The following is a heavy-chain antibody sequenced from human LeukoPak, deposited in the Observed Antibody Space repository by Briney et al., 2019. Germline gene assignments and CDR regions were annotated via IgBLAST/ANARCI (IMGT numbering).Heavy chain of an antibody. J-gene: IGHJ4*02. CDR1: GYSISRGYS. Sequence: AETLSLTCTVSGYSISRGYSWGWIRDPPGKGLEWIGNIYHSGSTNYSPYLKSRVTISVDTSKNQFSLKLSSVTAADTAMYYCARGGGVVTAVHFGYWGKGTLVTVAS. CDR2: IYHSGST. V-gene: IGHV4-38-2*02. CDR3: ARGGGVVTAVHFGY. D-gene: IGHD2-21*02.